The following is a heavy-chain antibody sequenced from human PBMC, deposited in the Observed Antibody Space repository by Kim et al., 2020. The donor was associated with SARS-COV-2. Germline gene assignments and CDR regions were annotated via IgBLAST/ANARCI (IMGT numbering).Heavy chain of an antibody. CDR3: ARDAETVADPGDY. D-gene: IGHD6-19*01. J-gene: IGHJ4*02. V-gene: IGHV1-18*01. Sequence: YARKLQGRVTMTTDTSTSTAYMELRSLRSDDTAVYYCARDAETVADPGDYWGQGTLVTVSS.